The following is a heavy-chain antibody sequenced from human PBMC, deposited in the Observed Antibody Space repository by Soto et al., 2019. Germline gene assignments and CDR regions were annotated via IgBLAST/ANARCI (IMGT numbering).Heavy chain of an antibody. CDR2: IYSGGGT. J-gene: IGHJ4*02. CDR3: ATRMTTAPY. Sequence: EVRLVQSGGGLVQSGGSLRHSCAASLFIVSDNYMSWVRQAPGKGLEWVSLIYSGGGTDYAESVKGRFTISRDNSKNTLYLQMNSLKAEDTGIYYCATRMTTAPYWGQGTVVTVSS. CDR1: LFIVSDNY. V-gene: IGHV3-66*01. D-gene: IGHD4-17*01.